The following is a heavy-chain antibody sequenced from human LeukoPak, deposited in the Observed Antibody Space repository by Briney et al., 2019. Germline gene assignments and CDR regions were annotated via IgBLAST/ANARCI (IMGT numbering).Heavy chain of an antibody. CDR2: ISAYNGNT. D-gene: IGHD6-19*01. V-gene: IGHV1-18*01. Sequence: GGSLRLSCAASGFTFTSYGISWVRQAPGQGLEWMGWISAYNGNTNYAQKLQGRVTMTTDTSTSTAYMELRSLRSDDTAVYYCARALGSVGYSSGWYEVFDYWGQGTLVTVSS. J-gene: IGHJ4*02. CDR1: GFTFTSYG. CDR3: ARALGSVGYSSGWYEVFDY.